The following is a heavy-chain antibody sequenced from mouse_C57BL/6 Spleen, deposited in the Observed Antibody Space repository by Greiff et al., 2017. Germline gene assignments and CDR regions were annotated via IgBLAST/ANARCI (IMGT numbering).Heavy chain of an antibody. CDR1: GYTFTDYE. J-gene: IGHJ4*01. V-gene: IGHV1-15*01. CDR3: TRCSYYCSSYDAMDY. CDR2: IDPETGGT. D-gene: IGHD1-1*01. Sequence: VQLQQSGAELVRPGASVTLSCKASGYTFTDYEMHWVKQTPVHGLEWIGAIDPETGGTAYNQKFKGKAILTADKSSSTAYMELRSLTSEDSAVYYCTRCSYYCSSYDAMDYWGQGTSVTVSS.